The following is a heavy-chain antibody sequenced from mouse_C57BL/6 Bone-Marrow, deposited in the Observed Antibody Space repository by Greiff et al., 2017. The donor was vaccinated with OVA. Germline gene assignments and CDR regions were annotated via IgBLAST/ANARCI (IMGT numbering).Heavy chain of an antibody. CDR1: GYTFTDHN. D-gene: IGHD2-1*01. Sequence: VQLQQSGPELVKPGASVKIPCKASGYTFTDHNMDWVKQSHGKSLEWIGDINPNNGGTIYNQKFKGKATLTVDKSSSTAYMELRSLTSEDTAVYYCARDGVYYGNSAWFAYWGQGTLVTVSA. V-gene: IGHV1-18*01. J-gene: IGHJ3*01. CDR2: INPNNGGT. CDR3: ARDGVYYGNSAWFAY.